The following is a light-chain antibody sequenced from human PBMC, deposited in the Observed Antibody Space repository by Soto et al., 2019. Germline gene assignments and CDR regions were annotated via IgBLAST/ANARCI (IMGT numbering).Light chain of an antibody. V-gene: IGKV3-20*01. CDR2: GAS. CDR1: QSVSSSY. CDR3: QQYGSSPKT. J-gene: IGKJ1*01. Sequence: EIVLTQSPGTVSLSPGERATLSCRASQSVSSSYLAWYQQKPGQDPRLLIYGASSRATGIPDRFSGSGSGTDFALTISRLEPEDLAVYYCQQYGSSPKTFGQGTKVEIK.